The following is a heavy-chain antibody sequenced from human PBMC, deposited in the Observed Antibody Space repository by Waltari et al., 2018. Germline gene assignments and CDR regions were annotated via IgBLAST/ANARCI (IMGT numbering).Heavy chain of an antibody. CDR1: GGSFSGYY. Sequence: QVQLQQWGAGLLKPSETLSLTCAVYGGSFSGYYWSWIRQPPGKGLEWIGEINHSGSTNSTPPLMSRVTIAVDTSKNQFSLKLSSVTAADTAVYYCARGISGWYVRTYYFDYWGQGTLVTVSS. CDR2: INHSGST. J-gene: IGHJ4*02. D-gene: IGHD6-19*01. V-gene: IGHV4-34*01. CDR3: ARGISGWYVRTYYFDY.